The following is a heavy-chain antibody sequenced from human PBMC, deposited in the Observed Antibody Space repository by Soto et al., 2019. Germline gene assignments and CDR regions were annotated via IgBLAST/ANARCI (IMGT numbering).Heavy chain of an antibody. J-gene: IGHJ4*02. D-gene: IGHD3-22*01. Sequence: GESLKISCKGSGYSFAGYWITWVRQKPGKGLEWMGRIDPSDSQTYYSPSFRGHVTISVTKSITTVFLQWSSLRASDTAMYYCARQIYDSDTGPDFQYYFDSWGQGTPVTVSS. V-gene: IGHV5-10-1*01. CDR3: ARQIYDSDTGPDFQYYFDS. CDR1: GYSFAGYW. CDR2: IDPSDSQT.